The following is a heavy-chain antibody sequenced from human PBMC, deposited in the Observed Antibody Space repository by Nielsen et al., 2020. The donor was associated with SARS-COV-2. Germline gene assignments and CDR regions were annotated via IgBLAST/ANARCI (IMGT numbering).Heavy chain of an antibody. CDR1: GGTFSSYA. CDR3: ARGGGYSGYDGDF. D-gene: IGHD5-12*01. V-gene: IGHV1-69*06. J-gene: IGHJ4*02. Sequence: SVKVSCKASGGTFSSYAISWVRQAPGQGLEWMGGIITIFGTANYAQKFQGRVTISGDTSANTAYMELTSLRSEDTAVYYCARGGGYSGYDGDFWGQGTLVTVSS. CDR2: IITIFGTA.